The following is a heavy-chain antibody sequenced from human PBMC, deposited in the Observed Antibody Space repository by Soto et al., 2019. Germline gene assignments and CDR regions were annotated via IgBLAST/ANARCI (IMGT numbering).Heavy chain of an antibody. J-gene: IGHJ4*01. Sequence: QVQLVESGGGVVQPGRSLRLSCAASGFTFSSYGMHWVRQAPGKGLEWVAVISYDGSNKYYADSVKGRFTISRDNSKNTLYLQMNSLRAEDTAVYYCAKQLVVTAHQEYYFDYWGQGTLVTVSS. CDR1: GFTFSSYG. CDR2: ISYDGSNK. D-gene: IGHD6-6*01. V-gene: IGHV3-30*18. CDR3: AKQLVVTAHQEYYFDY.